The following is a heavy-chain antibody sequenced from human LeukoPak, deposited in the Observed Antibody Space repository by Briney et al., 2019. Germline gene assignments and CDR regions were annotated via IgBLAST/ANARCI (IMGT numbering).Heavy chain of an antibody. CDR2: IYHSGST. CDR3: ARAKPSIAAAGTIGY. CDR1: GYSISSGYY. D-gene: IGHD6-13*01. J-gene: IGHJ4*02. Sequence: PSETLSLTCTVSGYSISSGYYWGWIRNPPGKGLGWMGRIYHSGSTHYNPSLKSRVTISVDTSKNQFSLKLSSVTAADTAVYYCARAKPSIAAAGTIGYWGQGTLVTVSS. V-gene: IGHV4-38-2*02.